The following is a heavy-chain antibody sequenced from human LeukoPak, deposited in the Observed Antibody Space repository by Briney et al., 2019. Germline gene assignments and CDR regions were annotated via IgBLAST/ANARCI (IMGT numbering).Heavy chain of an antibody. Sequence: GGSLRLSCAAPGFTFSNYWMSWVRQAPGKGLEWVATIKEDGSDKYYVDSVKGRFTVSRDNAKNSLYLQMNSLRAEDTAVYYCARDRDWVTDYWGQGTLVTVSS. V-gene: IGHV3-7*05. CDR2: IKEDGSDK. CDR1: GFTFSNYW. D-gene: IGHD3-9*01. J-gene: IGHJ4*02. CDR3: ARDRDWVTDY.